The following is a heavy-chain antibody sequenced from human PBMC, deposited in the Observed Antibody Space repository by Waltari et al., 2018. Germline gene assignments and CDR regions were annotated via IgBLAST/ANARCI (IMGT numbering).Heavy chain of an antibody. D-gene: IGHD2-21*01. J-gene: IGHJ4*02. V-gene: IGHV4-38-2*01. CDR3: AVCGGDCYSFDY. CDR2: IYHSGST. Sequence: QVQLQESGPGLVKPSETLSLTCAVSGYSISSGSYWGWIRQPPGKGLEWIGSIYHSGSTYYNPSLKSRVTISVDTSKNQFSLKLSSVTAADTAVYYCAVCGGDCYSFDYWGQGTLVTVSS. CDR1: GYSISSGSY.